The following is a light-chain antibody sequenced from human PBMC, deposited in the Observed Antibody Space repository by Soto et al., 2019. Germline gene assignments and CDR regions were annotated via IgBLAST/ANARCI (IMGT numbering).Light chain of an antibody. CDR2: DAS. CDR3: QQRSNWPIT. J-gene: IGKJ5*01. Sequence: EIVLTQSPATLSSSPGERATLSCRASQTVNSRLAWYQHKPGQAPRLLIYDASNRATGIPARFSGSGSGTDFTLTISSLEPEDFAVYYCQQRSNWPITFGQGTRLEIK. V-gene: IGKV3-11*01. CDR1: QTVNSR.